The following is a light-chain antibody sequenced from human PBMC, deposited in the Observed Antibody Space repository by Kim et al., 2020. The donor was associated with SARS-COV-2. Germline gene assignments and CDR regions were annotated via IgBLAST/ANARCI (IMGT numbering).Light chain of an antibody. CDR1: ALPKQY. CDR3: QSADSSGTWVV. Sequence: SYELTQPPSVSVSPGQTARITCSGDALPKQYAYWYQQKPGQAPVLVLYKDSERPSGIPERFSGSSSGTTVTLTISGVQAEDEADYYCQSADSSGTWVVFGGGTQLTVL. V-gene: IGLV3-25*03. CDR2: KDS. J-gene: IGLJ2*01.